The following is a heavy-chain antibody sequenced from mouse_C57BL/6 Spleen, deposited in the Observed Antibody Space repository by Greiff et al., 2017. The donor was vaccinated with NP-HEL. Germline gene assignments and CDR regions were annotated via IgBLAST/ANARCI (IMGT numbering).Heavy chain of an antibody. Sequence: DVKLQESGGGLVQPGGSLSLSCAASGFTFTDYYMSWVRQPPGKALEWLGFIRNKANGYTTEYSASVKGRFTISRDNSQSILYLQMNALRAEDSATYYCARYRYYGSSYDFDYRGQGTTLTVSS. CDR2: IRNKANGYTT. D-gene: IGHD1-1*01. CDR3: ARYRYYGSSYDFDY. J-gene: IGHJ2*01. CDR1: GFTFTDYY. V-gene: IGHV7-3*01.